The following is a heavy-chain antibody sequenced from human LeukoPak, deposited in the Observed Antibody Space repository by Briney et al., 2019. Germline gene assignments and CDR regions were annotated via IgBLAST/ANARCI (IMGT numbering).Heavy chain of an antibody. J-gene: IGHJ3*02. CDR1: GGSISSYY. Sequence: PSETLSLTCTVSGGSISSYYWSWIRQPPGKGLEWIGYIYYSGGTNYNPSLKSRVTISVDTSKKQFSLKLSSVTAADTAVYYCARLGVRGSFDIWGQGTMVTVSS. D-gene: IGHD3-10*01. V-gene: IGHV4-59*08. CDR3: ARLGVRGSFDI. CDR2: IYYSGGT.